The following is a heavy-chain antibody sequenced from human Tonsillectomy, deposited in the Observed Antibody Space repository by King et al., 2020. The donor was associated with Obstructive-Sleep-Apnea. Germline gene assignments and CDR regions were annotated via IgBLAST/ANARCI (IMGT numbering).Heavy chain of an antibody. Sequence: VQLQESGPGLVKPSETLSLTCTVSGYSISSGYYWGWVRQPPGKGLEWIGSIYHSGSTYYNPSLKSLVTISVDTSKNQFSLKLSSVTAADTAVYYCARVRAVAGRFDYWGQGTLVTVSS. D-gene: IGHD6-19*01. V-gene: IGHV4-38-2*02. CDR1: GYSISSGYY. CDR3: ARVRAVAGRFDY. J-gene: IGHJ4*02. CDR2: IYHSGST.